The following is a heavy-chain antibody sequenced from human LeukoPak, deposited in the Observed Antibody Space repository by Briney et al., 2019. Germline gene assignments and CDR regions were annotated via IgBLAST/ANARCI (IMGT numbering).Heavy chain of an antibody. D-gene: IGHD2-2*01. Sequence: ASVKVSCKASGYTFTGYYMHWVRQAPGQGLEWMGWISAYNGNTNYAQKLQGRVTMATDTSTSTAYMELRSLRSDDTAVYYCAVDCSSTSCSLTNSNYWGQGTLVTVSS. CDR2: ISAYNGNT. J-gene: IGHJ4*02. CDR1: GYTFTGYY. CDR3: AVDCSSTSCSLTNSNY. V-gene: IGHV1-18*04.